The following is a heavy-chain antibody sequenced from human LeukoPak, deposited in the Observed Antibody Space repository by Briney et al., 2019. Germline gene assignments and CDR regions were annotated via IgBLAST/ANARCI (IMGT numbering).Heavy chain of an antibody. J-gene: IGHJ4*02. CDR2: MNPNSGNT. D-gene: IGHD6-13*01. V-gene: IGHV1-8*02. Sequence: ASVKVSCKASGYTFTSYDINWVRQATGQGLEWMGWMNPNSGNTGYAQKFQGRVTMTRNTSISTAYMELSSLRSEDTAVYYCARGRRPRAAADDWGQGTLVTVSS. CDR1: GYTFTSYD. CDR3: ARGRRPRAAADD.